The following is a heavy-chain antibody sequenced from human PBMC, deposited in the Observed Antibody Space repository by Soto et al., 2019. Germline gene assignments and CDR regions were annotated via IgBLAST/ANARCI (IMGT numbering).Heavy chain of an antibody. CDR2: ISWNSGSI. D-gene: IGHD3-22*01. CDR3: AKDRSGGGAYDSSGTMGAFDI. Sequence: GGSLRLSCAASGFTFDDYAMHWVRQAPGKGLEWVSGISWNSGSIGYADSVKGRFTISRDNAKNSLYLQMNSLRAEDTALYYCAKDRSGGGAYDSSGTMGAFDIWGQGTMVTVSS. J-gene: IGHJ3*02. CDR1: GFTFDDYA. V-gene: IGHV3-9*01.